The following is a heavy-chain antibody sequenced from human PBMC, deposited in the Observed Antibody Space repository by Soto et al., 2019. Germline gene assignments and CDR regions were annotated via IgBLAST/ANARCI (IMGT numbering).Heavy chain of an antibody. D-gene: IGHD1-20*01. CDR2: ISSSSSYI. Sequence: GGSLRLSCAASGFTFSSYSMNWVRQAPGKGLEWVSSISSSSSYIYYADSVKGRFTISRDNAKNSLYLQMNSLRAEDTAVYYCARDQVTGTTADAFDIWGQGTMVTVSS. CDR1: GFTFSSYS. J-gene: IGHJ3*02. CDR3: ARDQVTGTTADAFDI. V-gene: IGHV3-21*01.